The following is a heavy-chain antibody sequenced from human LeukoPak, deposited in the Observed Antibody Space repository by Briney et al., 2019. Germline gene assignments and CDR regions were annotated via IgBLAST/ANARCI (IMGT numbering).Heavy chain of an antibody. CDR1: GYXLSSNSAG. CDR3: ARTKLTGPYYFDY. J-gene: IGHJ4*02. Sequence: SQTLSLTCAISGYXLSSNSAGWNWIRQSPSRGLEWLGRTYYRSKWYNDYAVSVKSRITINPDTSKNQFSLQLNSVTPEDTAMYYCARTKLTGPYYFDYWAQGTLVTVSS. D-gene: IGHD7-27*01. V-gene: IGHV6-1*01. CDR2: TYYRSKWYN.